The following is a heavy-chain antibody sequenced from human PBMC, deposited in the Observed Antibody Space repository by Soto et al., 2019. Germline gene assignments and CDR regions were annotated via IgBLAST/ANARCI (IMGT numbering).Heavy chain of an antibody. Sequence: AETLSVTCTVSGGSLSSGSYYWRWLRQPPGKGLEWIGYIYYTGSTNYNPSLKSRVTMSVDTSENQFSLKLSSVTAADTAVYYCARRTETPNRFDPWGQGTLVTVSS. CDR3: ARRTETPNRFDP. CDR2: IYYTGST. V-gene: IGHV4-61*01. D-gene: IGHD1-7*01. CDR1: GGSLSSGSYY. J-gene: IGHJ5*02.